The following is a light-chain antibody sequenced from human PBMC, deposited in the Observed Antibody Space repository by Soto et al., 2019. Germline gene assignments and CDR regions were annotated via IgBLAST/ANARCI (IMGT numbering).Light chain of an antibody. CDR2: GNS. V-gene: IGLV1-40*01. J-gene: IGLJ2*01. CDR3: QSYDSNVV. CDR1: SSNIGAGYD. Sequence: QSVLTQPPSVSGAPGQRVTISCTGSSSNIGAGYDVHWYQQLPGTAPKLLIYGNSNRPSGVPDRFSGSKSGTSASLAITGLQAEDEADYYCQSYDSNVVFGGGTKLTVL.